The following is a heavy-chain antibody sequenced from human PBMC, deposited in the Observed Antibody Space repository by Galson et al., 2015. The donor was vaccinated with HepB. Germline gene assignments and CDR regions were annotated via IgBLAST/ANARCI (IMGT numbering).Heavy chain of an antibody. J-gene: IGHJ5*02. D-gene: IGHD3-22*01. CDR3: ARGGYDSSGYYYEGGYFDP. CDR1: GYTFTGYY. CDR2: INPNSGGT. Sequence: SVKVSCKASGYTFTGYYMHWVRQAPGQGLEWMGWINPNSGGTNYAQKIQGWVTMTRDTSISTAYMELSRLRSDDTAVYFCARGGYDSSGYYYEGGYFDPWGQGTLVTVSS. V-gene: IGHV1-2*04.